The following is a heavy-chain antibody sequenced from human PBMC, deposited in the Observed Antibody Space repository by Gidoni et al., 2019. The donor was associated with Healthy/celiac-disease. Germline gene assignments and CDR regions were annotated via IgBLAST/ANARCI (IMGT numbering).Heavy chain of an antibody. D-gene: IGHD6-19*01. CDR2: IKQDGSEK. Sequence: EVQLVESGGGLVQPGGSLRLSCAASGFTFSSYWMSWVRQAPGKGLEWVANIKQDGSEKYYVDSVKGRFTISRDNAKNSLYLQMNSLRAEDTAVYYCARAREPIAVAYFDYWGQGTLVTVSS. J-gene: IGHJ4*02. CDR3: ARAREPIAVAYFDY. CDR1: GFTFSSYW. V-gene: IGHV3-7*04.